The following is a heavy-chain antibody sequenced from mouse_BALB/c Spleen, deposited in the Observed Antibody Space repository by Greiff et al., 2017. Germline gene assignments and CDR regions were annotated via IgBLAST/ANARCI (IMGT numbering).Heavy chain of an antibody. CDR1: GFTFSSFG. CDR2: ISSGSSTI. V-gene: IGHV5-17*02. D-gene: IGHD1-1*01. Sequence: EVQVVESGGGLVQPGGSRKLSCAASGFTFSSFGMHWVRQAPEKGLEWVAYISSGSSTIYYADTVKGRFTISRDNPKNTLFLQMTSLRSEDTAMYYCARCYYGSSYVDYWGQGTTLTVSS. J-gene: IGHJ2*01. CDR3: ARCYYGSSYVDY.